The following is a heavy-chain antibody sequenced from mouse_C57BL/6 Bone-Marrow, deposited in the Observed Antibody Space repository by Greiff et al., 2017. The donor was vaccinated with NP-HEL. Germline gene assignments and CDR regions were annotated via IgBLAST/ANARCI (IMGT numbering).Heavy chain of an antibody. V-gene: IGHV1-19*01. CDR1: GYTFTDYY. J-gene: IGHJ2*01. CDR2: INPYNGGT. D-gene: IGHD1-2*01. Sequence: EVQLQQSGPVLVKPGASVKMSCKASGYTFTDYYMNWVKQSHGKSLEWIGVINPYNGGTSYNQKFKGKATLTVDKSSSTAYMELNSLTSEDSAVYYCARGGRLRPDYWGQGTTLTVSS. CDR3: ARGGRLRPDY.